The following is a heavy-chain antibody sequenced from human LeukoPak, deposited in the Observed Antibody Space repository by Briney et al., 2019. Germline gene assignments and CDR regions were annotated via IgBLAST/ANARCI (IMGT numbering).Heavy chain of an antibody. J-gene: IGHJ3*02. V-gene: IGHV3-9*01. CDR3: AKDRSSGYYGSGSYYDAFDI. Sequence: GRSLRLSCAASGFTFDDYAMHWVRHAPGKGLEWVSGISWNSGSIGYADSVKGRFTISRDNAKNSLYLQMNSLRAEDTALYYCAKDRSSGYYGSGSYYDAFDIWGQGTMVTVSS. D-gene: IGHD3-10*01. CDR2: ISWNSGSI. CDR1: GFTFDDYA.